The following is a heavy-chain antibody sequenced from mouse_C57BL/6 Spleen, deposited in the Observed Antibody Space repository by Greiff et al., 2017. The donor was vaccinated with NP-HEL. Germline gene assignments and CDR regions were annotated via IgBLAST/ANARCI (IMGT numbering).Heavy chain of an antibody. J-gene: IGHJ1*03. CDR2: IHPNSGST. V-gene: IGHV1-64*01. CDR1: GYTFTSYW. Sequence: QVQLQQPGAELVKPGASVKLSCKASGYTFTSYWMHWVKQRPGQGLEWIGMIHPNSGSTNYNEKFKSKATLTVDKSSSTAYMQLSSLTSEDSAVYYCARKKDGSLPLWYFDVWGTGTTVTVSS. D-gene: IGHD2-3*01. CDR3: ARKKDGSLPLWYFDV.